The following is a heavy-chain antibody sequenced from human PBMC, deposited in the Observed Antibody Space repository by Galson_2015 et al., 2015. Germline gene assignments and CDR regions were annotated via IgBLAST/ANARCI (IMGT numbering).Heavy chain of an antibody. CDR3: ARVVAVAGTGYYYYYYMDV. V-gene: IGHV4-30-4*01. Sequence: TLSLTCTVSGGSISSGDYYWSWIRQPPGKGLEWIGYIYYSGSTYYNPSLKSRVTISVDTSKNQFSLKLSSVTAADTAVYYRARVVAVAGTGYYYYYYMDVWGKGTTVTVSS. D-gene: IGHD6-19*01. J-gene: IGHJ6*03. CDR2: IYYSGST. CDR1: GGSISSGDYY.